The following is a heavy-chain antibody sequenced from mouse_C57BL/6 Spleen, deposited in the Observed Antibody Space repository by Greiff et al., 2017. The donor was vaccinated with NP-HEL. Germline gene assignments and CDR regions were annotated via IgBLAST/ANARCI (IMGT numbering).Heavy chain of an antibody. Sequence: EVKLEESGGGLVQPGGSLKLSCAASGFTFSDYGMAWVRQAPRKGPEWVAFISNLAYSIYYADTVTGRFTISRENAKNTLYLEMSSLRSEDTAMYYCARDSNYSYFDYWGQGTTLTVSS. CDR1: GFTFSDYG. CDR2: ISNLAYSI. V-gene: IGHV5-15*04. CDR3: ARDSNYSYFDY. D-gene: IGHD2-5*01. J-gene: IGHJ2*01.